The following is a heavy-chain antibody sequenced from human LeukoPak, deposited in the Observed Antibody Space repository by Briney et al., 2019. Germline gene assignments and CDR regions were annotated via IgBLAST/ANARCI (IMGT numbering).Heavy chain of an antibody. J-gene: IGHJ4*02. D-gene: IGHD4-17*01. CDR3: ARDRSYAVFDY. Sequence: ASVKVSCKASGGTFSSYAISWVRQAPGQGLEWMGGIIPIFGTANYAQKFQGRVTITADKSTSTAYMELSSLRSEDTAVYYCARDRSYAVFDYWGQGTLVTVSS. CDR1: GGTFSSYA. V-gene: IGHV1-69*06. CDR2: IIPIFGTA.